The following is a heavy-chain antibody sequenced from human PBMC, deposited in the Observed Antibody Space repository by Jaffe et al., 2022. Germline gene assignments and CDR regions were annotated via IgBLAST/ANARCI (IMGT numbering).Heavy chain of an antibody. CDR1: GDSVTVGNYY. CDR2: ISYSGST. J-gene: IGHJ4*02. CDR3: VRDGAAVNARAFDF. D-gene: IGHD6-25*01. Sequence: QVQLRESGPGLIQSSDTLSLICAVSGDSVTVGNYYWSWIRQPPGQGPEWIGYISYSGSTNYNPSLRSRLTISLERSKNQFSLRLNSVTAADTAVYYCVRDGAAVNARAFDFWGQGTLVTVSP. V-gene: IGHV4-61*01.